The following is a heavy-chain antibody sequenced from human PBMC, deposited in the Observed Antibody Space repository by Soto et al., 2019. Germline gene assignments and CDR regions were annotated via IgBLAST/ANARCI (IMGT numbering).Heavy chain of an antibody. CDR3: ARVDDIRGYPNIDY. Sequence: QVQLQESGPGRVKPSATLSLTCTGSGGAVSSGSYYWSWIRQPTGKGLEWTGYIDYSGGTNYNPPLKSRVTISVDTSKNQCSLKLSSVTAADTALYYCARVDDIRGYPNIDYWGQGTLVTVSS. V-gene: IGHV4-61*01. CDR1: GGAVSSGSYY. J-gene: IGHJ4*02. D-gene: IGHD3-22*01. CDR2: IDYSGGT.